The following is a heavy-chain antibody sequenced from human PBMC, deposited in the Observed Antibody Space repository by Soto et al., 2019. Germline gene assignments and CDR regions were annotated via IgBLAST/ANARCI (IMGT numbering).Heavy chain of an antibody. D-gene: IGHD3-22*01. V-gene: IGHV4-34*01. J-gene: IGHJ4*02. CDR1: GGSFRGLG. CDR2: INHSGST. Sequence: PSEPLRLTYAVYGGSFRGLGCRWIRQPPRKGLEWIGEINHSGSTNYNPSLKSRVTISVNTSKNQFSLKLSSVTAADTAVYYCARPNYYDSSGYYSFDYWGQGTLVTVSS. CDR3: ARPNYYDSSGYYSFDY.